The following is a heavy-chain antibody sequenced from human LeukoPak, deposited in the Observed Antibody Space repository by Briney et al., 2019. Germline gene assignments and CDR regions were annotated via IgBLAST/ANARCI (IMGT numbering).Heavy chain of an antibody. Sequence: SETLSLACTVSGGSISSYYWSWIRQPPGKGLEWIGYIYYSGSTNYNPSLKSRVTISVDTSKNQFSLKLSSVTAADTAVYYCARLQPNYFDYWGQGTLVTVSS. CDR3: ARLQPNYFDY. CDR2: IYYSGST. V-gene: IGHV4-59*08. CDR1: GGSISSYY. J-gene: IGHJ4*02.